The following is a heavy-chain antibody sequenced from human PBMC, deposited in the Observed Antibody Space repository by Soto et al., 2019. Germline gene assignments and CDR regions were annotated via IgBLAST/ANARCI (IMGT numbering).Heavy chain of an antibody. V-gene: IGHV5-51*01. D-gene: IGHD6-19*01. CDR1: GYSFTSYW. CDR2: IYPGDSDT. Sequence: GESLKICCKGSGYSFTSYWIGWVRQMPGKGLEWMGIIYPGDSDTRYSPSFQGQVTISADKSISTAYLQWSSLKASDTAMYYCARKGSGWYSPGYYYYGMDVWGQGTTVTVSS. CDR3: ARKGSGWYSPGYYYYGMDV. J-gene: IGHJ6*02.